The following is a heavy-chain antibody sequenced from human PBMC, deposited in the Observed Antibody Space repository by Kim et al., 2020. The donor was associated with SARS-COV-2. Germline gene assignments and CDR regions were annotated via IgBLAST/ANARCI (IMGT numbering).Heavy chain of an antibody. CDR3: ARGDKGSGSYYNCDY. CDR2: IYSGGST. CDR1: GFTVSSNY. J-gene: IGHJ4*02. V-gene: IGHV3-53*01. Sequence: GGSLRLSCAASGFTVSSNYMSWVRQAPGKGLEWVSIIYSGGSTYYADSVKGRFTISRDNSKNTLYLQMNSLRAEDTDVYYCARGDKGSGSYYNCDYWGQGTLVTVSS. D-gene: IGHD3-10*01.